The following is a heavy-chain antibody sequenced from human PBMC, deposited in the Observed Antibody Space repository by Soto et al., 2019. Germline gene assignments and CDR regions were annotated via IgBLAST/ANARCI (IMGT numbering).Heavy chain of an antibody. V-gene: IGHV1-18*01. CDR2: ISAYNGNT. D-gene: IGHD6-13*01. J-gene: IGHJ4*02. CDR1: GYTFTSYG. Sequence: ASVKVSCKASGYTFTSYGISWVRQAPGQGLEWMGWISAYNGNTNYAQKLQGRVTMTTDTSTSTAYMELRSLRSDDTAVYYCARDKAAAGYYYFDYWGQGTLVTVSS. CDR3: ARDKAAAGYYYFDY.